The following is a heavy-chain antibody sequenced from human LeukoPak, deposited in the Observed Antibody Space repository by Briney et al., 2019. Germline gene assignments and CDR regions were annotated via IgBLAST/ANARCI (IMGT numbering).Heavy chain of an antibody. CDR2: IYSGGST. V-gene: IGHV3-53*01. CDR3: ARRDYYYYYMDV. Sequence: GGSLRLSCAASGFTVSSNYMSWVRQAPGKGLEWVSVIYSGGSTCYADSVKGRFTISRDNSKNTLYLQMNSLRAEDTAVYYCARRDYYYYYMDVWGKGTTVTVSS. CDR1: GFTVSSNY. J-gene: IGHJ6*03.